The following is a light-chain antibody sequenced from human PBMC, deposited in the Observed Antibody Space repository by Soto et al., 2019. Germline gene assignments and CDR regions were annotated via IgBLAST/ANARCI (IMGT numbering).Light chain of an antibody. CDR2: INS. CDR3: ASWDDRLNGVV. CDR1: SSNIGSNT. J-gene: IGLJ2*01. V-gene: IGLV1-44*01. Sequence: QSVLTQPPSASGTPGQRVTISCSGSSSNIGSNTVNWYQQFPGTAPKLLIYINSHRPSGVPDRFSGSKSGTSASLAISGLHSDDEADYYCASWDDRLNGVVFGGGTQLTVL.